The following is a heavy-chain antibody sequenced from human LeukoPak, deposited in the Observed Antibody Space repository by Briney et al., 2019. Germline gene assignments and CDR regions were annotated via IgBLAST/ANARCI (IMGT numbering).Heavy chain of an antibody. J-gene: IGHJ6*02. CDR1: GFTFSSYA. V-gene: IGHV3-30-3*01. Sequence: PGRSLRLSCAASGFTFSSYAMHWVRQAPGKGLEWVAVISYDGSNKYYADSVKGRFTISRDNSKNTLYLQMNSLRAEDTAVYYCASLLWFGEYPSMDVWGQGTTVTVSS. D-gene: IGHD3-10*01. CDR3: ASLLWFGEYPSMDV. CDR2: ISYDGSNK.